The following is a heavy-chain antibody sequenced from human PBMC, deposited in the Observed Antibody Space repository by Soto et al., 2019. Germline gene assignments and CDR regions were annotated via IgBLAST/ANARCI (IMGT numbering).Heavy chain of an antibody. CDR3: ARLDGYNSFDF. D-gene: IGHD5-18*01. V-gene: IGHV4-30-2*01. Sequence: KTSETLSLTCAVSGDLISSGGYYWSWIRQPPGQGLEWIGYIFHNGGAYYDPSLESRVTISLDMSKNQFSLRLSSVTAADTAVHYCARLDGYNSFDFWGQGTLVTVSS. CDR2: IFHNGGA. CDR1: GDLISSGGYY. J-gene: IGHJ4*02.